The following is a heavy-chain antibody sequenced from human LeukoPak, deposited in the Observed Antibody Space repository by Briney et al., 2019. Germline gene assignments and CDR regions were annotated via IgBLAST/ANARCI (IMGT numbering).Heavy chain of an antibody. D-gene: IGHD6-19*01. CDR1: GFTFSSYA. V-gene: IGHV3-30*04. CDR3: AVPRVAGTSYYYYYYGMDV. Sequence: GGSLRLSCAASGFTFSSYAMHWVRQAPGKGLEWVAVISYDGSNKYYADSVKGRFTISRDNSKNTLYLQMNSLRAEDTAVYYCAVPRVAGTSYYYYYYGMDVWGQGTTVTVSS. J-gene: IGHJ6*02. CDR2: ISYDGSNK.